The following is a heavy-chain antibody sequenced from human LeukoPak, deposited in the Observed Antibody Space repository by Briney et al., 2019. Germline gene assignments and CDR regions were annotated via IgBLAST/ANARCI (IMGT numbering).Heavy chain of an antibody. D-gene: IGHD6-13*01. CDR1: GYSFTSYW. Sequence: GESLKISCKGSGYSFTSYWIGWVRQMPGKGLEWMGIIYPGDSDTRYSPSFQGQVTISADKSISTAYLQWSSLKASDTAMYYCATLVGYSSSWYWFDPWGQGTLVTVSS. J-gene: IGHJ5*02. V-gene: IGHV5-51*01. CDR3: ATLVGYSSSWYWFDP. CDR2: IYPGDSDT.